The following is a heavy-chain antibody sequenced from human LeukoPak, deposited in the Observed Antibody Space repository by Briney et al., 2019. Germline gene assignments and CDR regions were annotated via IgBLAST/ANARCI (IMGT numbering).Heavy chain of an antibody. Sequence: GGSLRLSCAASGFTFSSYSMNWARQAPGKGLEWVSYISSSSSTIYYADSVKGRFTISRDNAKNSLYLQMNSLRAEDTAVYYCARKGSRRDSLEAFDIWGQGTMVTVSS. CDR2: ISSSSSTI. D-gene: IGHD1-1*01. V-gene: IGHV3-48*04. J-gene: IGHJ3*02. CDR3: ARKGSRRDSLEAFDI. CDR1: GFTFSSYS.